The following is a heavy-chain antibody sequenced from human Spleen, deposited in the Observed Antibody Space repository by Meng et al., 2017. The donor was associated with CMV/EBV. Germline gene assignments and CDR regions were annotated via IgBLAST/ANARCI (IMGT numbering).Heavy chain of an antibody. J-gene: IGHJ4*02. Sequence: AVYGGSVRGYYWSWIRQPTGKGLEWIGEINHSGSTNYNPSIKSRVTISVDTSKNQFSLKLSSVTAEDTAVYYCARGVGLRFLEWLDYWGQGTLVTVSS. D-gene: IGHD3-3*01. CDR2: INHSGST. V-gene: IGHV4-34*01. CDR3: ARGVGLRFLEWLDY. CDR1: GGSVRGYY.